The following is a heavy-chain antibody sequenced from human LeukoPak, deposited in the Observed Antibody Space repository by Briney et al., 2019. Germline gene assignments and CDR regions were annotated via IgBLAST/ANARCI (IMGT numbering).Heavy chain of an antibody. CDR2: ISISSSYI. V-gene: IGHV3-21*01. CDR3: ARDRDYGSGEVVDY. Sequence: GGSLRLSCAASGFTFSSYSMNWVRQAPGKGLEWVSSISISSSYIYYADSVKGRFTISRDNAKNSLYLQMNSLRAEDTAVYYCARDRDYGSGEVVDYWGQGTLVTVSS. J-gene: IGHJ4*02. CDR1: GFTFSSYS. D-gene: IGHD3-10*01.